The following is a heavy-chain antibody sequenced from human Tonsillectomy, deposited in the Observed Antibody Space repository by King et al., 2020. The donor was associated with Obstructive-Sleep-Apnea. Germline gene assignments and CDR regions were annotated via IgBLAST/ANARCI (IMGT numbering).Heavy chain of an antibody. CDR2: ISGGGGSR. D-gene: IGHD3-10*01. J-gene: IGHJ6*02. Sequence: VQLVESGGGVVRPGGSLRLSCAASGFTFSSYAMTLVRQAPGKGLEWVSDISGGGGSRYCADCVKGRVTISRDNSKNTLYLQMNSLRAEDTAVYYCAKLLWFGELFGKYGMDVWGQGTTVTVSS. CDR3: AKLLWFGELFGKYGMDV. CDR1: GFTFSSYA. V-gene: IGHV3-23*04.